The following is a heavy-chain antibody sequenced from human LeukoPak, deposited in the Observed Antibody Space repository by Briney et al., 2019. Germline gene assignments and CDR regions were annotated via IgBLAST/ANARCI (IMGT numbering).Heavy chain of an antibody. J-gene: IGHJ4*02. Sequence: GGSLRLSCAASGFTFSSYWMSWVRQAPGKGLEWVANIKQDGSEKYYVDSVKGRFTISRDNAKNSLYLQMNSLRAEDTAVYYCARDGHSSGWYWPQTRYFDYWGQGTLVTVSS. D-gene: IGHD6-19*01. CDR2: IKQDGSEK. CDR3: ARDGHSSGWYWPQTRYFDY. V-gene: IGHV3-7*01. CDR1: GFTFSSYW.